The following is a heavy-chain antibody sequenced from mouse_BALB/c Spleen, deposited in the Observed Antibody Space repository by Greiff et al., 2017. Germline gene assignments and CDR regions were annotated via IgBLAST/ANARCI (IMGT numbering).Heavy chain of an antibody. CDR3: ASDYYGSSWFAY. CDR1: GYAFSSSW. V-gene: IGHV1-82*01. J-gene: IGHJ3*01. D-gene: IGHD1-1*01. Sequence: VQLQQSGPELVKPGASVKISCKASGYAFSSSWMNWVKQRPGQGLEWIGRIYPGDGDTNYNGKFKGKATLTADKSSSTAYMQLSSLTSVDSAVYFCASDYYGSSWFAYWGQGTLVTVSA. CDR2: IYPGDGDT.